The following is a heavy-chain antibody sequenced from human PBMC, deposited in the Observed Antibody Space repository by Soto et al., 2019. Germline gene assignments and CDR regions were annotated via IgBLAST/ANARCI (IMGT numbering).Heavy chain of an antibody. CDR1: GFTFSNYA. V-gene: IGHV3-23*01. CDR3: AKAINDYYAPLDY. CDR2: ISGGADDT. D-gene: IGHD3-3*01. Sequence: EVQLLESGGGLVQPGGSLRLSCTASGFTFSNYAMGWVRQAPGKGLEWVSVISGGADDTHYADSAKGRFTISRDNSKNTLYVQMDSLRAEDTAVYYCAKAINDYYAPLDYWGQGMRVTVSS. J-gene: IGHJ4*02.